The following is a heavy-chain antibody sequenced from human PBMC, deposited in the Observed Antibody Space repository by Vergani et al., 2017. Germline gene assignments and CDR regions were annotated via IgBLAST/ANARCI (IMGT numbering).Heavy chain of an antibody. Sequence: QVQLVQSGAEVKKPGASVKVSYKASGYTFTSYGISWVRQAPGQGLEWMGWISAYNGNTTYAQKLQGRVTMTTEPSTSTAYMERRSLRSDDTAVYYCARDYGGNSDFDYGGQGTLVTVSS. CDR1: GYTFTSYG. V-gene: IGHV1-18*04. CDR2: ISAYNGNT. CDR3: ARDYGGNSDFDY. D-gene: IGHD4-23*01. J-gene: IGHJ4*02.